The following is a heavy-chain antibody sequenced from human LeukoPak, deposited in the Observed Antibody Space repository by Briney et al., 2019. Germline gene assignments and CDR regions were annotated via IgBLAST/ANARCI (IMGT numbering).Heavy chain of an antibody. V-gene: IGHV4-30-2*01. D-gene: IGHD3-10*01. CDR1: GGSISSGGYS. CDR3: ARGAVRGVIIGNFDY. CDR2: IYHSGST. Sequence: PSETLSLTCAVSGGSISSGGYSWSWIRQPPGKGLEWIGYIYHSGSTYYNPSLKSRVTISVDRSKNQFSLKLSSVTAADTAVYYCARGAVRGVIIGNFDYWGQGTLVTVSS. J-gene: IGHJ4*02.